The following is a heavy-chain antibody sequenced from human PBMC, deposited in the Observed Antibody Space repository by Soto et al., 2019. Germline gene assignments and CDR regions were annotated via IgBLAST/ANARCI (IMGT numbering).Heavy chain of an antibody. J-gene: IGHJ4*02. Sequence: QVQLVQSGAEVKKPGASVKVSCKSSGYTFTNYGITWVRQAPGQGLEWMGWINTYNGNTNYAQKLQGXXSXTXXTSTSTAYMELRSLRSDDTAVYYCARAWLVAGVDYWGQGALVTVSS. D-gene: IGHD6-19*01. CDR1: GYTFTNYG. CDR3: ARAWLVAGVDY. V-gene: IGHV1-18*01. CDR2: INTYNGNT.